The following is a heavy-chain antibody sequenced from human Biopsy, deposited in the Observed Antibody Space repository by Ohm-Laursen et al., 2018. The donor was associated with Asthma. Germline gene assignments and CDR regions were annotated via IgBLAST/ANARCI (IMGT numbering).Heavy chain of an antibody. D-gene: IGHD3-9*01. CDR1: GYNFISFA. CDR2: VNTGNGDT. J-gene: IGHJ3*01. CDR3: ARTYYDFLTGQVKDVFGV. V-gene: IGHV1-3*04. Sequence: VASVKVSCKASGYNFISFAIHWVRQAPGQRLEWMGWVNTGNGDTKYSQKFQGRVTITRDTSASTAYMELRSLRPEDTATCYCARTYYDFLTGQVKDVFGVWGQGTMVTVSS.